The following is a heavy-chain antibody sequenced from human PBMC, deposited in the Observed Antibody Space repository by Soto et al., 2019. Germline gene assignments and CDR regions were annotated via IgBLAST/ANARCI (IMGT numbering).Heavy chain of an antibody. Sequence: GXSVKVSFKASVYTFTSYAINWVRQATGQGLEWMGWMNPNSGNTGYAQKFQGRVTMTRNTSISTSYMELSSLRSEDTAVYYCARGWEQQLPGDHYGMDVWGQGTTVTVSS. J-gene: IGHJ6*02. CDR3: ARGWEQQLPGDHYGMDV. CDR2: MNPNSGNT. V-gene: IGHV1-8*01. D-gene: IGHD6-13*01. CDR1: VYTFTSYA.